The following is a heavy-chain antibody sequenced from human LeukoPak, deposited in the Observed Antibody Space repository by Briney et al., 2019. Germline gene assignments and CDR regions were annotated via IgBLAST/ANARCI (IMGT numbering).Heavy chain of an antibody. CDR1: GFVFSTYS. CDR2: ISRGDNYI. J-gene: IGHJ4*02. D-gene: IGHD3-10*01. Sequence: GGSLRLSCAAPGFVFSTYSMNWVRQAPGRGLEWVSSISRGDNYIFYADSVKGRFTISRDNAKNSVYLQMNSLRAEDTAVYYCARGGGDYYGSDYWGQGKLVTVSS. CDR3: ARGGGDYYGSDY. V-gene: IGHV3-21*01.